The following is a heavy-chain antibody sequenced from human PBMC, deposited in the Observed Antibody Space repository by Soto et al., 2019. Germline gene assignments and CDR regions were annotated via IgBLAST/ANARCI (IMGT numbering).Heavy chain of an antibody. Sequence: PSETLSLTCVVYGGSLSGFYWSWIRQQPGKGLQWIGEITPGGSAAYHPSLKRRATISLDTSKNQISLELNSVTAADTGIYFCARGGGWRWTPTWGQGTPVTVSS. J-gene: IGHJ4*02. CDR3: ARGGGWRWTPT. D-gene: IGHD3-3*01. V-gene: IGHV4-34*01. CDR2: ITPGGSA. CDR1: GGSLSGFY.